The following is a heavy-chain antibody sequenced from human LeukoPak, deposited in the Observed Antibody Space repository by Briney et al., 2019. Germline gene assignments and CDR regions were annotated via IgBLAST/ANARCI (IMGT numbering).Heavy chain of an antibody. D-gene: IGHD6-6*01. CDR1: GFTFSSFE. J-gene: IGHJ1*01. V-gene: IGHV3-48*03. CDR3: ASSSSREYFQH. CDR2: ISSSGSTI. Sequence: GGSLRLSCAASGFTFSSFEMNWVRQAPGKGLEWVSYISSSGSTIYYADSVKGRFTISRDNAKNSLYLQMNSLRAEDTAVYYCASSSSREYFQHWGQGTLVTVSS.